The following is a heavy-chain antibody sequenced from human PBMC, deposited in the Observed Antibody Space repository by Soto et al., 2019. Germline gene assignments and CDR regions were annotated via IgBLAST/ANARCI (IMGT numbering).Heavy chain of an antibody. J-gene: IGHJ4*02. CDR1: GGSFSGYY. CDR2: INHSGST. D-gene: IGHD3-22*01. CDR3: ARETTYYYDSSGYETTPKKYYFDY. V-gene: IGHV4-34*01. Sequence: SETLSLTCAVYGGSFSGYYWSWIRQPPGKGLEWIGEINHSGSTNYNPSLKSRVTISVDTSKNQFSLKLSSVTAADTAVYYCARETTYYYDSSGYETTPKKYYFDYWGQGTLVTVSS.